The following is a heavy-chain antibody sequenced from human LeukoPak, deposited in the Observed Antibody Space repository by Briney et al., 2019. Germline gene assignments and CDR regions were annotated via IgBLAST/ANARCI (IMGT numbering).Heavy chain of an antibody. J-gene: IGHJ4*02. CDR3: ARTTGYYNSGWADFDY. CDR2: IDTSGST. V-gene: IGHV4-4*07. Sequence: PSETLSLTCSVSGDSISNYYWSWIRQPAGKGLEYIGRIDTSGSTNYNPSLESRVTMSVDTSKNQFSLKLNSVAAADTAMYYCARTTGYYNSGWADFDYWGQGTLVTVSS. D-gene: IGHD6-19*01. CDR1: GDSISNYY.